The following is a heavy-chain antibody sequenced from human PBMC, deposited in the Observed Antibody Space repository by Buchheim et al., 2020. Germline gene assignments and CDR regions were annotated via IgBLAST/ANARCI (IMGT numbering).Heavy chain of an antibody. CDR3: ARDEI. Sequence: EVQLVESGGGLVQPGGSLRLSCAASGFSFSTKWMSWVRQAPGRGLEWVANIAPDGTEKYYVDSVKGCFTISRDNTEDSLYLQMSGLRFEDTAVYYCARDEIWGQGTL. CDR1: GFSFSTKW. V-gene: IGHV3-7*01. J-gene: IGHJ4*02. CDR2: IAPDGTEK.